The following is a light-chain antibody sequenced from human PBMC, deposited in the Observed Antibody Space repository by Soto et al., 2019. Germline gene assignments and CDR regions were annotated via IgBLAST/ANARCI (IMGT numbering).Light chain of an antibody. CDR2: SAS. CDR3: QQYNKWPLT. V-gene: IGKV3-15*01. CDR1: QTVSTN. Sequence: EVVMTQSPATLSVSPGERVTLSCRASQTVSTNLAWYQQKPGQAPRLLIYSASTGATGIPARVAGSGSGAEFTLTISSLQSEDFAVYYCQQYNKWPLTFGGGTKVEIK. J-gene: IGKJ4*01.